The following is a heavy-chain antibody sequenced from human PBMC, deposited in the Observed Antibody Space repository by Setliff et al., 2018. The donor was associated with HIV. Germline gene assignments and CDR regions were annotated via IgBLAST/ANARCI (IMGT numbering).Heavy chain of an antibody. CDR1: GGSIRTGAYY. J-gene: IGHJ4*02. CDR2: INHSGDT. Sequence: SETLSLTCTVSGGSIRTGAYYWSWIRQPPGKGLEWIGEINHSGDTNYNPSLKSRVTISVDTSKNQFSLNLNSVTAADTAVYYCARLGAEDFSDYDWVDYWGQGTLVTVSS. CDR3: ARLGAEDFSDYDWVDY. V-gene: IGHV4-34*01. D-gene: IGHD5-12*01.